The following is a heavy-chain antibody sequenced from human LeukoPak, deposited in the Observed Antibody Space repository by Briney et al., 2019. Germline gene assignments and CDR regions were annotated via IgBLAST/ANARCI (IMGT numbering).Heavy chain of an antibody. CDR3: AREVYYYGSGSSAPLDY. J-gene: IGHJ4*02. CDR2: ISSSGSTI. Sequence: GGSLRLSCAASGFTFSSYSMNWVRQAPGKGLEWVSYISSSGSTIYYADSVKGRFTISRDNAKNSLYLQMNSLRAEDTAVYYCAREVYYYGSGSSAPLDYWGQGTLVTVSS. D-gene: IGHD3-10*01. CDR1: GFTFSSYS. V-gene: IGHV3-48*04.